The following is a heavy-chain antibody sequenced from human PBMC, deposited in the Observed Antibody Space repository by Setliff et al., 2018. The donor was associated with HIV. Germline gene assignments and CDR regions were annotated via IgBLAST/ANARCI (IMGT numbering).Heavy chain of an antibody. CDR1: GYRFTSNW. V-gene: IGHV5-51*01. Sequence: PGASLKISCKGSGYRFTSNWIGWVRPMPGKGLEWMGIIHPVDSDTRYSPSFQGQVTISADKSISTAYLQWSTLKASDTAIYYCARHRHTAAGTLDAFDIWGQGTVVTVSS. D-gene: IGHD6-13*01. CDR3: ARHRHTAAGTLDAFDI. J-gene: IGHJ3*02. CDR2: IHPVDSDT.